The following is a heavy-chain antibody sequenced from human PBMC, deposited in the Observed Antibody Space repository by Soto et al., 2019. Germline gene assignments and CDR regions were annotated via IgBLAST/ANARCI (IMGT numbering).Heavy chain of an antibody. CDR3: TTDLLVYYDILTGYAH. V-gene: IGHV3-15*07. J-gene: IGHJ4*02. Sequence: PGGSLRLSCAASGFTFSNAWMNWVSQAPGKGLEWVGRIKRKTDGGTTDYAAPVKGRFTISRDDSKNTLYVQMNSLKTEDTAVYYCTTDLLVYYDILTGYAHWGQGTLVTVSS. CDR1: GFTFSNAW. CDR2: IKRKTDGGTT. D-gene: IGHD3-9*01.